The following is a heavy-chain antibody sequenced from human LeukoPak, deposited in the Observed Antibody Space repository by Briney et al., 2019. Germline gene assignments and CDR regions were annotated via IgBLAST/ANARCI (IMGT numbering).Heavy chain of an antibody. CDR3: ARQGILTGYQFDY. V-gene: IGHV5-51*01. Sequence: GASLQISCKGSGYSFTSYWIGWVRQMPGKGLEWMGIIYPGDSDTRYSPSFQGQVTISADKSISTAYLQWSSLKASDTAMYYCARQGILTGYQFDYWGQGTLVTVSS. J-gene: IGHJ4*02. CDR2: IYPGDSDT. CDR1: GYSFTSYW. D-gene: IGHD3-9*01.